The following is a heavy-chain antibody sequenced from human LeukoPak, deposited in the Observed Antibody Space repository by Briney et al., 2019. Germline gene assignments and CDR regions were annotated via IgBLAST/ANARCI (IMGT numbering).Heavy chain of an antibody. Sequence: PGGSLRLSCAASGFTVRTNYMTWVRQAPGKGLVWVSRINSDGSSTSYADSVKGRFTISRDNAKNTLYLQMNSLRAEDTAVYYCASSLYYFDYWGQGTLVTVSS. CDR3: ASSLYYFDY. V-gene: IGHV3-74*01. CDR1: GFTVRTNY. J-gene: IGHJ4*02. D-gene: IGHD2/OR15-2a*01. CDR2: INSDGSST.